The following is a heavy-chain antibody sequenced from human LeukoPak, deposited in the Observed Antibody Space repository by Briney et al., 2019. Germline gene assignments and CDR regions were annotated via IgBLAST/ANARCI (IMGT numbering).Heavy chain of an antibody. Sequence: ASVKVSCKVSGYTLTELSMHWVRQAPGKGLEWMGGFDPEDGETIYAQKFQGRVTMTEDTSTDTAYMELSSLRSEDTAVYYCATKYDSSALITPPLFDYWGQGTLVTVSS. D-gene: IGHD3-22*01. CDR2: FDPEDGET. CDR1: GYTLTELS. V-gene: IGHV1-24*01. CDR3: ATKYDSSALITPPLFDY. J-gene: IGHJ4*02.